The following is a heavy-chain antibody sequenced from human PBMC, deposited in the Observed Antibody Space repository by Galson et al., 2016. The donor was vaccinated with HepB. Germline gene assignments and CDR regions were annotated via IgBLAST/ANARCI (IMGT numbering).Heavy chain of an antibody. CDR1: GFTFSTSA. Sequence: SLRLSCAASGFTFSTSAMSWVRQAPGQGLEWVSAISSTSHSTYYADSVKGRFTISRDNAKNSLDLQMNSLRVEDTAVYYCARDGTVAPGYWGQGTLVTVSS. V-gene: IGHV3-23*01. J-gene: IGHJ1*01. D-gene: IGHD6-19*01. CDR2: ISSTSHST. CDR3: ARDGTVAPGY.